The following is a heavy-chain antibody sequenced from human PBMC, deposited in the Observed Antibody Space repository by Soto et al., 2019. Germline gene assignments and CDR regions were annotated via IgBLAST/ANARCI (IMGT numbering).Heavy chain of an antibody. CDR3: VRSIEGYSYFDY. Sequence: GGSLRLSCAASGFTFSSYGMHWVRQAPGKGLEWVAVIWYDGSGSAYADSVKGRFTISRDNANDIVFLQMNSVRVEDTAVYYCVRSIEGYSYFDYWGQGTLVTVSS. CDR1: GFTFSSYG. V-gene: IGHV3-33*03. J-gene: IGHJ4*02. CDR2: IWYDGSGS. D-gene: IGHD5-18*01.